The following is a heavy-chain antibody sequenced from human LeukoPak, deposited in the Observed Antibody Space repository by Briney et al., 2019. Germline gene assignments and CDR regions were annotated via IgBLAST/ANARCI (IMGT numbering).Heavy chain of an antibody. CDR1: GFTFSSYW. CDR3: SRHRLHVLGRGDF. V-gene: IGHV3-74*01. CDR2: INSDGSST. Sequence: QPGGSLRLSCAASGFTFSSYWMHWVRQAPGKGLVWVSRINSDGSSTSYADSVKGRFTISRDNSMNTLYLQLNNLRAEDTAVYYCSRHRLHVLGRGDFWGQGTLVTVSS. J-gene: IGHJ4*02. D-gene: IGHD3-10*02.